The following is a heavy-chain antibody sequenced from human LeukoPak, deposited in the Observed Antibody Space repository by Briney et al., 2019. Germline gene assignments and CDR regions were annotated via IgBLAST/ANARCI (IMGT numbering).Heavy chain of an antibody. CDR1: GFTFSSYE. CDR2: MSSSSSTI. CDR3: ARESGYKGLGFDY. V-gene: IGHV3-48*01. J-gene: IGHJ4*02. D-gene: IGHD5-12*01. Sequence: GGSLRLSCAASGFTFSSYEMNWVRQAPGKGLEWVSYMSSSSSTIYYADSVKGRFTISRDNAKNSLYLQMNSLRAEDTAVYYCARESGYKGLGFDYWGQGTLVTVSS.